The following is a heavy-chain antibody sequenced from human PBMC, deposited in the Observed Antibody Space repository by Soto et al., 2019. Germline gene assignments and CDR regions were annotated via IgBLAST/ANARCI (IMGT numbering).Heavy chain of an antibody. CDR1: GGSISSGGYS. CDR2: IHHSGNT. CDR3: ARWNGKPGSCDGDRCPFYYYGMDV. V-gene: IGHV4-30-2*01. J-gene: IGHJ6*02. D-gene: IGHD2-21*01. Sequence: QLQLQESGSGLVKPSQTLSLTCAVSGGSISSGGYSWSWIRQPPGKGLEWIGYIHHSGNTDYNPSLKSRVTISVDRSKNQFSLKLSSVTAADTAVYYCARWNGKPGSCDGDRCPFYYYGMDVWGQGTTVTVSS.